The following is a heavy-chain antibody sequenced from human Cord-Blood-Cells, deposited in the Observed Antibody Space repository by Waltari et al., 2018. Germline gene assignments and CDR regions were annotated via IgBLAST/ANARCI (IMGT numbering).Heavy chain of an antibody. Sequence: QVQLQQWGAGLLKPSETLSLTCAVYGGSFSGYYWSWIRQPPGTGLEWIGEINHNGRTNYNPSVKSRGTISVDTSKNQFSLRVSSVTGADTAVYYCARGPRRSGGSHLRDLDYGMDVWGQGTTVTVSS. CDR1: GGSFSGYY. CDR2: INHNGRT. J-gene: IGHJ6*02. CDR3: ARGPRRSGGSHLRDLDYGMDV. V-gene: IGHV4-34*01. D-gene: IGHD3-16*01.